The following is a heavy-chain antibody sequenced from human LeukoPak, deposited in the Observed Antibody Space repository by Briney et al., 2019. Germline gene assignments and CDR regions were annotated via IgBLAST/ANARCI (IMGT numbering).Heavy chain of an antibody. Sequence: GSLRLSCAASGFTFSDYYMSWIRQAPGKGLEWVSSISSSSSYIYYADSVKGRFTISRDNAKNSLYLQMNSLRAEDTAVYYCARGGRDILTGWEYNWFDPWGQGTLVTVSS. D-gene: IGHD3-9*01. CDR1: GFTFSDYY. CDR2: ISSSSSYI. V-gene: IGHV3-11*06. J-gene: IGHJ5*02. CDR3: ARGGRDILTGWEYNWFDP.